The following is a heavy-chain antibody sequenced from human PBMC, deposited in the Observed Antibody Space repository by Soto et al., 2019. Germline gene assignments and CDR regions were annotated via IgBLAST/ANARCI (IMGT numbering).Heavy chain of an antibody. J-gene: IGHJ4*02. Sequence: SVKVSCKASGGTFSSYTISWVRQAPGQGLEWMGRIIPILGIANYAQKFQGRVTITADKSTSTAYMELSSLRSEDTAVYYCARTVPYCTNGVCYNEVYYFDYWGQGTLVTVSS. CDR2: IIPILGIA. D-gene: IGHD2-8*01. CDR3: ARTVPYCTNGVCYNEVYYFDY. V-gene: IGHV1-69*02. CDR1: GGTFSSYT.